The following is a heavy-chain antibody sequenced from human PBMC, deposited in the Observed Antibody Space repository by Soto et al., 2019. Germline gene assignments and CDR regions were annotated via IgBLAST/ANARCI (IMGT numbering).Heavy chain of an antibody. J-gene: IGHJ6*03. CDR3: ARDGSDCSGGSCFFAYYYYYYMDV. CDR2: ISSSSSYI. Sequence: EVQLVESGGGLVKPGGSLRLSCAASGFTFSSYSMNWVRQAPGKGLAWVSSISSSSSYIYYADSVKGRFTISRDNAKNSLYLQMNSLRAEDTAVYYCARDGSDCSGGSCFFAYYYYYYMDVCGKGPTVTVSS. D-gene: IGHD2-15*01. CDR1: GFTFSSYS. V-gene: IGHV3-21*01.